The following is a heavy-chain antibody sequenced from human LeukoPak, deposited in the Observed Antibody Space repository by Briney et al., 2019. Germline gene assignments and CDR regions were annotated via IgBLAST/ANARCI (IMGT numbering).Heavy chain of an antibody. J-gene: IGHJ4*02. D-gene: IGHD6-19*01. CDR2: ISWNGVTI. V-gene: IGHV3-9*01. CDR3: VKDISGWSYFDY. CDR1: GVIFEQYG. Sequence: GGSLRLSCEVTGVIFEQYGMHWVRQAPGKGLEWVAGISWNGVTINYGDSVKGRFTISRDNAKSFLYLQMNSLRPEDTALYYCVKDISGWSYFDYWGQGTRVTVSP.